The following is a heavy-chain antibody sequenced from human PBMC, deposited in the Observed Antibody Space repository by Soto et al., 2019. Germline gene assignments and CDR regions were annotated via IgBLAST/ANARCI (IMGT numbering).Heavy chain of an antibody. V-gene: IGHV4-59*01. J-gene: IGHJ6*03. Sequence: SETLSLTCTVSGGSISSYYWSWIRQPPGKGLEWIGYIYYSGSTNYNPSLKSRVTISVDTSKNQFSLKLSSVTAADTAVYYCASTLVEYSGYEYYYYMDVWGKGTTVTVSS. D-gene: IGHD5-12*01. CDR2: IYYSGST. CDR1: GGSISSYY. CDR3: ASTLVEYSGYEYYYYMDV.